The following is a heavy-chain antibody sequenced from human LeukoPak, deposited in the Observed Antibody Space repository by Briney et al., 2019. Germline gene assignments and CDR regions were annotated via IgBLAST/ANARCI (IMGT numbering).Heavy chain of an antibody. J-gene: IGHJ3*02. D-gene: IGHD3-22*01. V-gene: IGHV1-46*01. Sequence: GASVKVSCKASGGTFTSYYMHWVRQAPGQGLEWMGIINPSGGSTSYAQKFQGRATMTRDTSTSTVYMELSSLRSEDTAVYYCAREARMYYYDSSGQAADAFDIWGQGTMVTVSS. CDR2: INPSGGST. CDR1: GGTFTSYY. CDR3: AREARMYYYDSSGQAADAFDI.